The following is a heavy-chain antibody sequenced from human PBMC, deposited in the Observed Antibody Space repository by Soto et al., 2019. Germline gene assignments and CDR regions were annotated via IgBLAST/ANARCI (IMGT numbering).Heavy chain of an antibody. CDR1: GNTFTSYY. J-gene: IGHJ4*02. D-gene: IGHD3-10*01. Sequence: QVQLVQSGAEGKKPGASVKVSCKASGNTFTSYYMHWVRQAPGQGLEWMGIINPSDGATSYAQKFQGRVTLTWDTSSRTVYMELSSLRSEDTAVYYCARDTRVGELLYRPFDYWGQGTLVTVSS. CDR3: ARDTRVGELLYRPFDY. V-gene: IGHV1-46*01. CDR2: INPSDGAT.